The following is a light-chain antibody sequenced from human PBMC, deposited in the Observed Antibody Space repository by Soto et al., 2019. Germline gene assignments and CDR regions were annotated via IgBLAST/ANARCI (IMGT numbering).Light chain of an antibody. CDR3: QQYDKYSWT. V-gene: IGKV1-5*03. Sequence: DLQXTQSPSTLSASVGDRVTITCRASQSINSWLAWYQQKPGKAPKLLIYEASSLESGVPSRFGGSGSGTEFTLTISSLQPDDFATYYCQQYDKYSWTFGQGTKVDI. CDR1: QSINSW. CDR2: EAS. J-gene: IGKJ1*01.